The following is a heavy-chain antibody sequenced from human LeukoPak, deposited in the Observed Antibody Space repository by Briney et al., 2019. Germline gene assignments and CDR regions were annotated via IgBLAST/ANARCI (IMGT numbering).Heavy chain of an antibody. D-gene: IGHD5-12*01. J-gene: IGHJ4*02. CDR1: GFTLSNFS. CDR2: VIGSSGST. CDR3: AKGGYDYIEIGYFDY. V-gene: IGHV3-23*01. Sequence: GFLRLFFAASGFTLSNFSMDWVRQGPGKGPGWVLGVIGSSGSTDYADSVKGRFTISRDNSKNTLYLEMNSLRAEDTAIYYCAKGGYDYIEIGYFDYWGQGTLVTVSS.